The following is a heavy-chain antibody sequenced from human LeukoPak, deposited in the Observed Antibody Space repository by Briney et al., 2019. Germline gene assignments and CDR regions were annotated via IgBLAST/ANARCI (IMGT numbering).Heavy chain of an antibody. CDR3: ARARLSIVRGITNFDY. V-gene: IGHV4-38-2*02. CDR2: LSHNGST. D-gene: IGHD3-10*01. CDR1: GYSISSGSY. Sequence: PSETLSLTCTVSGYSISSGSYWDWIRQPPGKGLEWIGSLSHNGSTYYNPPLKSRVTISVDTSKNQFSLILSSVTAADTAVYFCARARLSIVRGITNFDYWGQGTVVTVSS. J-gene: IGHJ4*02.